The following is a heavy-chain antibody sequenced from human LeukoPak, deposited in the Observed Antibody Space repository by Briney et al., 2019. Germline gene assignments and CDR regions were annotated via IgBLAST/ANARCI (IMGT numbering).Heavy chain of an antibody. V-gene: IGHV1-46*01. CDR3: ARDRAMIRGLIPLDY. CDR2: INPSGGST. Sequence: ASVTVSCKASGYTFTTYYMHWARQAPGQGLEWMGIINPSGGSTRYAQKFQGRVTLTCDASTSTVYMELSSLTSDDTAVYFCARDRAMIRGLIPLDYWGQGTQVTVPS. J-gene: IGHJ4*02. D-gene: IGHD3-10*01. CDR1: GYTFTTYY.